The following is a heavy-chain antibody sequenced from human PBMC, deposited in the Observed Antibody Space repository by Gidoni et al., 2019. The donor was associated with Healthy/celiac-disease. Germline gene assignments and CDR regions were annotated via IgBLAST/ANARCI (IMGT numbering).Heavy chain of an antibody. CDR2: ISAYNGNT. D-gene: IGHD5-12*01. CDR3: ARDRWDIVATLDYYYYYGMDV. V-gene: IGHV1-18*01. J-gene: IGHJ6*02. Sequence: QVQLVQSGAEVKKPGASVKVSCKASGYTFTSYGISWVRQAPGQGLEWMGWISAYNGNTNYAQKLQGRVTMTPDTSTSTAYMELRSLRSDDTAVYYCARDRWDIVATLDYYYYYGMDVWGQGTTVTVSS. CDR1: GYTFTSYG.